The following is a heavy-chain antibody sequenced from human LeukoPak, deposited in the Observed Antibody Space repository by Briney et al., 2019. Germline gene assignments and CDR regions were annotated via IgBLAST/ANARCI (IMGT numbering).Heavy chain of an antibody. D-gene: IGHD3-10*01. CDR1: GFTFSNYW. CDR2: IKQDGSEK. V-gene: IGHV3-7*01. CDR3: ARVRPYYYGSGSYVSRLDP. Sequence: GGSLRLSCAASGFTFSNYWMTWVRQAPGKGLEWVANIKQDGSEKYYVDSVKGRFTISRDNAKNSLYLQMNSLRAEDTAVYYCARVRPYYYGSGSYVSRLDPWGRGTLVTVSS. J-gene: IGHJ5*02.